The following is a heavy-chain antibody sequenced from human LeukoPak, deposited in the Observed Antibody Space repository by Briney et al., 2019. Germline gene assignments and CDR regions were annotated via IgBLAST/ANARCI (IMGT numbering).Heavy chain of an antibody. D-gene: IGHD3-9*01. CDR3: ARDLTTRGWYFDL. Sequence: SETLSLTCAVSGGSISSGGYSWSWIRQPPGKGLEWIGYIYHSGSTYYNPSLKSRVTIPVDRSKIQFSLKLSSVTAADTAVYYCARDLTTRGWYFDLWGRGTLVTVSS. J-gene: IGHJ2*01. V-gene: IGHV4-30-2*01. CDR1: GGSISSGGYS. CDR2: IYHSGST.